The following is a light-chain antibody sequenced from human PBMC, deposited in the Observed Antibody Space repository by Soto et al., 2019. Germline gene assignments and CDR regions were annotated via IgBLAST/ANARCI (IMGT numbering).Light chain of an antibody. CDR1: RSLDSGQ. V-gene: IGKV3-20*01. Sequence: EIVLTQSPGTLSLSPGESATLSCRASRSLDSGQLAWYQQKVGRAPRLLIHDAFIRATGIPDRFSGSGSGTDFTLTIARLEPEDFAVYYCQQYGRSPRTFGQGTRLEIK. CDR3: QQYGRSPRT. J-gene: IGKJ5*01. CDR2: DAF.